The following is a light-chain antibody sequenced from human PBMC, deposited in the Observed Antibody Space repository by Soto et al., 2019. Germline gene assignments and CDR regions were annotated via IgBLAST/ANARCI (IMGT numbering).Light chain of an antibody. Sequence: QSVLTQPPSASGSPVQSVTISCTGTSNDVGGYNYVSWYQQHPGEAPKLMIYEVNKRPSGVPDRFSGSKSGNTASLTVSGLQAEDEADYYCSSFAVSNSFVFGTGTKVTVL. CDR2: EVN. CDR3: SSFAVSNSFV. CDR1: SNDVGGYNY. J-gene: IGLJ1*01. V-gene: IGLV2-8*01.